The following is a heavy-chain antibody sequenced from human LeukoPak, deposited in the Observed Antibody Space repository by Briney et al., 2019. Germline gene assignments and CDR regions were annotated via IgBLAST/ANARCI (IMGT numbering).Heavy chain of an antibody. CDR2: IYYSGST. CDR1: GGSISSYY. V-gene: IGHV4-59*01. D-gene: IGHD5-24*01. J-gene: IGHJ4*02. Sequence: SETLSLTCTVSGGSISSYYWSWIRQPPVKGLEWIGYIYYSGSTNYNPSLKSRVTISVDTSKNQFSLKLSSVTAADTAVYYCARHRAGSRNYFDYWGRGPMVTVSS. CDR3: ARHRAGSRNYFDY.